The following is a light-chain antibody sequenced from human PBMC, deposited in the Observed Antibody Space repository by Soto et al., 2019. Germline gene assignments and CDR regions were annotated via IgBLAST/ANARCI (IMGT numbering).Light chain of an antibody. Sequence: QSVLTQPPSASGTPGQRVTISCYGSSSNIGTNPVQWYLQLPGTAPKLLIYSDNERPSGVPDRFSGSKSGTSASLAISGLQSEDEADYRCATWDDGLYGPVFGGGTKLTVL. CDR2: SDN. CDR3: ATWDDGLYGPV. V-gene: IGLV1-44*01. J-gene: IGLJ3*02. CDR1: SSNIGTNP.